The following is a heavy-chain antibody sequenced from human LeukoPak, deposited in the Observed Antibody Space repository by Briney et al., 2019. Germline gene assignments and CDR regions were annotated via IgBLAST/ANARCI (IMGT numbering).Heavy chain of an antibody. CDR2: IYSGGST. CDR3: ARVVDDYGDGNTEYFQH. Sequence: SETLSLTCTVSGGSISSHYWSWVRQPAGKGLEWIGGIYSGGSTNYTPSLKSRVTISVDTSKNPLSLQMSTVTAADTAVYYCARVVDDYGDGNTEYFQHWGQGTLVTVSS. CDR1: GGSISSHY. J-gene: IGHJ1*01. V-gene: IGHV4-4*07. D-gene: IGHD4-17*01.